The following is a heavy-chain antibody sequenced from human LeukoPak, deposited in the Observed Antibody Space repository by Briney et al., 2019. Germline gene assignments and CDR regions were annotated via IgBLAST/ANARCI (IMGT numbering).Heavy chain of an antibody. D-gene: IGHD2-21*02. V-gene: IGHV3-21*01. Sequence: PGGSLRLSCAASGFTFSSYSMNWVRQAPGKGLEWVSSISSSSSYIYYADSVKGRFTISRDNAKNSLYLQMNSLRAEDTAVYYCARIGNPTVEVVTAITDYWGQGTLVTVSS. J-gene: IGHJ4*02. CDR3: ARIGNPTVEVVTAITDY. CDR2: ISSSSSYI. CDR1: GFTFSSYS.